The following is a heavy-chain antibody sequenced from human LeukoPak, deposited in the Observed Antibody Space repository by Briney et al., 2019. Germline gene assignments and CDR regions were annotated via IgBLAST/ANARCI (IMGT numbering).Heavy chain of an antibody. CDR2: INHSGST. D-gene: IGHD6-19*01. CDR1: GGSFSGYY. J-gene: IGHJ4*02. CDR3: ARHGNGYSSGWLFDY. Sequence: PSETLSLTCAVYGGSFSGYYWSWIRQPPGKGLEWIGEINHSGSTNYNPSLKSRVTISVDTSKNQFSLKLSSVTAADTAVYYCARHGNGYSSGWLFDYWGQGTLVTVSS. V-gene: IGHV4-34*01.